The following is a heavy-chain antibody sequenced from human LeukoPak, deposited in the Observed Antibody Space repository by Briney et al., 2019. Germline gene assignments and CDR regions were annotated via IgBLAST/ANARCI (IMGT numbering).Heavy chain of an antibody. D-gene: IGHD3-16*01. CDR3: ASGLGGVTSFDY. CDR1: GFTFSGYY. J-gene: IGHJ4*02. Sequence: GGSLILSCAASGFTFSGYYMSWIRQAPGKGLEWVSYISSSSSYTNYADSVKGRFTISRDNAKNSLYLQMNGLRAEDTAVYYCASGLGGVTSFDYWGQGTLVTVSS. V-gene: IGHV3-11*06. CDR2: ISSSSSYT.